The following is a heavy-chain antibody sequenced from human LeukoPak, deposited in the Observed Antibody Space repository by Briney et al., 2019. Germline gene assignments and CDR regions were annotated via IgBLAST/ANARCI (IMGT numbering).Heavy chain of an antibody. Sequence: QPGGSLRLSCAASGFTFSSYEMNWVRQAPGKGLEWVSYISSSGSTIYYADSVKGRFTISRDNAKNSLYLQMNSLRAEDTAVYYCARVAVVGGYWGQGTLVTVSS. CDR3: ARVAVVGGY. CDR1: GFTFSSYE. CDR2: ISSSGSTI. V-gene: IGHV3-48*03. J-gene: IGHJ4*02. D-gene: IGHD6-19*01.